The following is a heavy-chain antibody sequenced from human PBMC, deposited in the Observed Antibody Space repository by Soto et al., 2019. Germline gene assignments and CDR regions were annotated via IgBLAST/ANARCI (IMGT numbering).Heavy chain of an antibody. Sequence: GGSLRLSCAASGFTVSNTGMHWVRQAPGKGLEWVAVLWYDGTTTFYADSVRGRFTVSRDISVSTFYLQMNTLRAEDTAVYYWARDPCFPCGIIPYLDSWGKGTLVTVSS. D-gene: IGHD2-21*01. CDR3: ARDPCFPCGIIPYLDS. CDR2: LWYDGTTT. V-gene: IGHV3-33*01. J-gene: IGHJ4*02. CDR1: GFTVSNTG.